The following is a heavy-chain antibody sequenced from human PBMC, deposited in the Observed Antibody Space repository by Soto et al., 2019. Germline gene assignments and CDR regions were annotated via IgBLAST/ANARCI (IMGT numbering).Heavy chain of an antibody. CDR2: ISYDGSNK. Sequence: QVQLVESGGGVVQPGRSQRLSCAASGYTFGSYAMHWVRQAPGKGLEWVAVISYDGSNKYYADSVKGRFTISRDNSKNTLYLQMISLRAEDTAVYYCARDYYRFNSGYGFSMDVWGQGTTVTVSS. V-gene: IGHV3-30-3*01. D-gene: IGHD5-12*01. CDR3: ARDYYRFNSGYGFSMDV. J-gene: IGHJ6*02. CDR1: GYTFGSYA.